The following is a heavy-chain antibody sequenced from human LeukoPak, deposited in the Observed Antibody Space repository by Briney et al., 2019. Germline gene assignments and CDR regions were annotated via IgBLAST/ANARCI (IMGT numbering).Heavy chain of an antibody. Sequence: TSQTLSLTCTVSGGSISSGGYYWSWIRQPPGKGLEWIGYIYHSGSTYYNPSLKSRVTISVDRSKNQFSLKLSSVTAADTAVYYCARIRIAARTYYFDYWGQGTLVTVSS. CDR3: ARIRIAARTYYFDY. CDR1: GGSISSGGYY. CDR2: IYHSGST. J-gene: IGHJ4*02. V-gene: IGHV4-30-2*01. D-gene: IGHD6-6*01.